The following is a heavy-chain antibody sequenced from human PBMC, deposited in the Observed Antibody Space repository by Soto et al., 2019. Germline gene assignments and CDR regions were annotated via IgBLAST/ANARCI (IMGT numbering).Heavy chain of an antibody. V-gene: IGHV1-69*13. J-gene: IGHJ4*02. CDR3: AREDLYCSGGSCYHFDY. CDR1: GGTFSSYA. D-gene: IGHD2-15*01. CDR2: IIPIFGTA. Sequence: SVKVSCKASGGTFSSYAISWVRQAPGQGLEWMGGIIPIFGTANYAQKFQGRVTITADESTSTAYMELSSLRSEDTAVYYCAREDLYCSGGSCYHFDYWGQGTLVTVSS.